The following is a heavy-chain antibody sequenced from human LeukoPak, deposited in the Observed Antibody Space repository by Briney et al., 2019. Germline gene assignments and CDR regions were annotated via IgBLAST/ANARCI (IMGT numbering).Heavy chain of an antibody. J-gene: IGHJ4*02. Sequence: GGSLRLSCAASGFTFSSHGMHWVRQAPGKGLEWVAVIWYDGSNKYYADSVRGRFTISRDNSKNTLDLQMNSLRAEDTAVYYCARSRAGYDWDYWGQGTLVTVSS. CDR1: GFTFSSHG. CDR3: ARSRAGYDWDY. V-gene: IGHV3-33*01. D-gene: IGHD5-24*01. CDR2: IWYDGSNK.